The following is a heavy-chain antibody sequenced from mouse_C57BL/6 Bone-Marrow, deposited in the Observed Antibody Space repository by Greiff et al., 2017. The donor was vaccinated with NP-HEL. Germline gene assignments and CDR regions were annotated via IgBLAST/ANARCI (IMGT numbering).Heavy chain of an antibody. CDR1: GYTFTSYA. V-gene: IGHV1-85*01. J-gene: IGHJ2*01. Sequence: VQLQQSGPELVKPGASVKLSCKASGYTFTSYAINWVKQRPGQGLEWIGWIYPRDGSTKYNEKFKGKATLTVDTSSSTAYLELHSLTSEDSAVYFCARGYYGSSYHFDYWGQGTTLTVSS. D-gene: IGHD1-1*01. CDR2: IYPRDGST. CDR3: ARGYYGSSYHFDY.